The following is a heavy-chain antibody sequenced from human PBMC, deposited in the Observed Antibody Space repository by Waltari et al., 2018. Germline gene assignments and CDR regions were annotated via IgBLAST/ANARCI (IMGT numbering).Heavy chain of an antibody. CDR1: GDSISGSYY. J-gene: IGHJ6*03. V-gene: IGHV4-61*09. Sequence: QLQLQQSGPGLVKPSQTLSLACSLSGDSISGSYYLIWVRQTAGEGLEWLGYIYSSGSTKYNPSLQSRATISIVNKTQFSLKLAAVTAADTAVYYCARSDVVVAPARNNYYFPMEVWGQGTTVTVSS. CDR2: IYSSGST. D-gene: IGHD2-21*01. CDR3: ARSDVVVAPARNNYYFPMEV.